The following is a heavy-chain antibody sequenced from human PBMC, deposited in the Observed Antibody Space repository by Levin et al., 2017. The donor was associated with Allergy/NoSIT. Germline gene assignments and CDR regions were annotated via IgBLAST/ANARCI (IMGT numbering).Heavy chain of an antibody. V-gene: IGHV4-4*02. CDR3: ARVAVAGGFYFDH. D-gene: IGHD6-19*01. CDR2: IYHDGST. J-gene: IGHJ4*02. CDR1: GDSISSSSW. Sequence: SETLSLTCAVSGDSISSSSWWSWVRQPPGKGLEWIGEIYHDGSTHYNPSLKSRVSISVDKSKNHFSLTVSSVTAADTAVYFCARVAVAGGFYFDHWGQGTLVSVSS.